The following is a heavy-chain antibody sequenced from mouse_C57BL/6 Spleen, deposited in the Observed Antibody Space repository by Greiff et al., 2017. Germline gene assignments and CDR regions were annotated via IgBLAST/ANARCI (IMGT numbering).Heavy chain of an antibody. CDR3: ARYRAVVAERNAMDY. CDR2: IRNKANGYTT. Sequence: EVKLMESGGGLVQPGGSLSLSCAASGFTFTDYYMSWVRQPPGKALEWLGFIRNKANGYTTEYSASVKGRFTISRDNSQSILYLQMNALRAEDSATYYCARYRAVVAERNAMDYWGQGTSVTVSS. CDR1: GFTFTDYY. J-gene: IGHJ4*01. V-gene: IGHV7-3*01. D-gene: IGHD1-1*01.